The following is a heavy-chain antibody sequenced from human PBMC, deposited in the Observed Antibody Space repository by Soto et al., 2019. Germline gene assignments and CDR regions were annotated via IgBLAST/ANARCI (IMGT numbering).Heavy chain of an antibody. CDR2: IIPMFGTA. J-gene: IGHJ6*02. CDR3: ARDETGDSYYYYYGMDV. CDR1: GGTFKNFN. Sequence: ASVKVSCKASGGTFKNFNFNWVRQAPGQGLEWMGGIIPMFGTADYAQRFQGGVTITAGDSTSTAYMELSSLRSEDTAVYYCARDETGDSYYYYYGMDVWGQGTTVTVSS. D-gene: IGHD7-27*01. V-gene: IGHV1-69*13.